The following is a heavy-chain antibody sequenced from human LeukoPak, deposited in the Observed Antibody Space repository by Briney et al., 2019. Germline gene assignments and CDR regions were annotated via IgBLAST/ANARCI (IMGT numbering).Heavy chain of an antibody. CDR1: EFTFSSYW. CDR3: AKASSGYYYFDY. V-gene: IGHV3-23*01. Sequence: PGGSLRLSCAASEFTFSSYWMSWVRQAPGKGLEWVSAISGSGGSTYYADSVKGRFTISRDNSKNTLYLQMNSLRAEDTAVYYCAKASSGYYYFDYWGQGTLVTVSS. J-gene: IGHJ4*02. CDR2: ISGSGGST. D-gene: IGHD3-22*01.